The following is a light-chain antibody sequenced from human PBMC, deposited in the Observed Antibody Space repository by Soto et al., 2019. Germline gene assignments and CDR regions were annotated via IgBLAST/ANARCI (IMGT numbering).Light chain of an antibody. CDR1: QTISSW. CDR3: QQYDSYPWT. V-gene: IGKV1-5*03. Sequence: DIQMTQSPSTKSAAVGERVTITCRASQTISSWLAWYQQKPGKAPKLLIFKASSLQTGVPSKFSGSGSGTEFTLTISSLQPDDFATYYCQQYDSYPWTFGQGTKVDIK. J-gene: IGKJ1*01. CDR2: KAS.